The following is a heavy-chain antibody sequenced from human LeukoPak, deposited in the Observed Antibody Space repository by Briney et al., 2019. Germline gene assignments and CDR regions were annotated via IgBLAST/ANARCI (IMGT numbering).Heavy chain of an antibody. CDR3: ARAGSGSSPSDY. D-gene: IGHD3-10*01. Sequence: GGSLRLSCVVSGFTVSSNYMSWVRQAPGKGLEWVSVIYSGGSIYCADSVKGRFTISRDNSKNTLYLQLNSLRVEDTAMYYCARAGSGSSPSDYWGQGTLVTASS. J-gene: IGHJ4*02. CDR1: GFTVSSNY. CDR2: IYSGGSI. V-gene: IGHV3-53*01.